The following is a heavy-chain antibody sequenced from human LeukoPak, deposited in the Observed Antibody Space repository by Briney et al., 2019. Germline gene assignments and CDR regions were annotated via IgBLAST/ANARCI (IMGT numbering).Heavy chain of an antibody. J-gene: IGHJ4*02. V-gene: IGHV3-30*04. CDR3: ARGKQLVAY. CDR1: GFTFSSYA. CDR2: ISYDGSNK. D-gene: IGHD6-6*01. Sequence: GRSLRLSCAASGFTFSSYAMHWVRQAPGKGLEWVAVISYDGSNKYYADSVKGRFTISRDNSKNTLYLQMNSLRAEDTAVYYCARGKQLVAYWGQGTLVTVSS.